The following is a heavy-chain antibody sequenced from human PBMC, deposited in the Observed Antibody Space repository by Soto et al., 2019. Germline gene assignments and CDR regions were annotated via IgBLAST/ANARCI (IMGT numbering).Heavy chain of an antibody. D-gene: IGHD4-17*01. V-gene: IGHV4-34*01. J-gene: IGHJ4*02. CDR1: GGSFSGYY. Sequence: SETLSLTCAVYGGSFSGYYWSWIRQPPGKGLEWIGEINHSGSTNYNPSLKSRVTISVDTSKNQFSLKLRSVTAADTAVYYCARGGMTTPYYFDYWGQGTLVTVSS. CDR2: INHSGST. CDR3: ARGGMTTPYYFDY.